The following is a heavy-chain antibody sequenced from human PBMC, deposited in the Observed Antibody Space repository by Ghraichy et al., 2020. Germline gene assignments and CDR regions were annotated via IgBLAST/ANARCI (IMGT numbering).Heavy chain of an antibody. D-gene: IGHD2-2*01. V-gene: IGHV4-34*01. CDR2: INHSGST. Sequence: SETLSLTFAVYGGSFSGYYWSWIRQPPGKGLEWIGEINHSGSTNYNPSLKSRVTISVDTSKNQFSLKLSSVTAADTAVYYCASRVPTAPGRWFDPWGQGTLVTVSS. J-gene: IGHJ5*02. CDR3: ASRVPTAPGRWFDP. CDR1: GGSFSGYY.